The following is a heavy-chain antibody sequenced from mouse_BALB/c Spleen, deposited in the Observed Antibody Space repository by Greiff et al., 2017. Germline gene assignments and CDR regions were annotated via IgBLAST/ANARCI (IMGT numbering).Heavy chain of an antibody. J-gene: IGHJ1*01. CDR1: GYTFTDYA. Sequence: QVQLKESGAELVRPGVSVKISCKGSGYTFTDYAMHWVKQSHAKSLEWIGVISTYYGDASYNQKFKGKATMTVDKSSSTAYMELARLTSEDSAIYYCARGDYDGYWYFDVWGAGTTVTVSS. V-gene: IGHV1S137*01. CDR3: ARGDYDGYWYFDV. D-gene: IGHD2-3*01. CDR2: ISTYYGDA.